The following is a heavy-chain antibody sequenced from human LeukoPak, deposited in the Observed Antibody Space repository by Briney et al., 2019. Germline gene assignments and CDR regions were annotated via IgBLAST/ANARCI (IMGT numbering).Heavy chain of an antibody. CDR1: GYSFTSHY. Sequence: ASVKVSCKASGYSFTSHYMHWVRQAPGQGLEWLGLINPSGSSTIYAQKFQGRVTMTADTSTDTAYMELSSLRSEDTAVYFCATEGKMIRGVYTDYWGQGTLVTVSS. CDR2: INPSGSST. V-gene: IGHV1-46*01. CDR3: ATEGKMIRGVYTDY. J-gene: IGHJ4*02. D-gene: IGHD3-10*01.